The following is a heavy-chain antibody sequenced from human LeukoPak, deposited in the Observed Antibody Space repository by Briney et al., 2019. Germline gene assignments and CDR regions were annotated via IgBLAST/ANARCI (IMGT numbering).Heavy chain of an antibody. CDR2: IIPIFGTA. CDR1: GGTFSSYA. V-gene: IGHV1-69*13. D-gene: IGHD6-19*01. Sequence: SVTVSCTASGGTFSSYAIRWVRQAPGQGLEWMGGIIPIFGTANYAQKFQGRVTITADESTSTAYMELSSMRSEDTAVYYCARGPWGSGRFDYWGQGTLVTVSS. CDR3: ARGPWGSGRFDY. J-gene: IGHJ4*02.